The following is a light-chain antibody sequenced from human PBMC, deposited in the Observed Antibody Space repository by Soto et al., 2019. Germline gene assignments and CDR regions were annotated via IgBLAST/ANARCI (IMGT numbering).Light chain of an antibody. Sequence: QSALTQPRSVSGSPGQSVTISCTGTSSDVGGYNSVSWYQQHPGKAPKLMIYDVSKRPSGVPDRFSGSKSGNTASLTISGLQAEDEADYYCCSYAGSYTFNVFGTGTTLTVL. CDR3: CSYAGSYTFNV. CDR1: SSDVGGYNS. V-gene: IGLV2-11*01. CDR2: DVS. J-gene: IGLJ1*01.